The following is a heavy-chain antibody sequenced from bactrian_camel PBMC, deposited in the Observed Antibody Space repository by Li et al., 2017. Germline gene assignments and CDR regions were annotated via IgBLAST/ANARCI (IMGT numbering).Heavy chain of an antibody. Sequence: HVQLVESGGGSVQTGGSLRLSCVASGDTRSRACMGWFRQAPGKEREEVATIRTGVVDSVKGRFAISQDNVQNTLYLQMNGLKPDDTAMYYCAAVYKAGLISRLIAADEYNYWGQGTQVTVS. D-gene: IGHD3*01. CDR3: AAVYKAGLISRLIAADEYNY. CDR2: IRTGV. J-gene: IGHJ4*01. CDR1: GDTRSRAC. V-gene: IGHV3S55*01.